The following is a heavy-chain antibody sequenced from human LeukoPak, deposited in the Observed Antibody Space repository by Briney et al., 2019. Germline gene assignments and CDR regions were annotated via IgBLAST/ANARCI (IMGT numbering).Heavy chain of an antibody. CDR1: DHSISSAYY. J-gene: IGHJ4*02. D-gene: IGHD3-22*01. V-gene: IGHV4-38-2*02. CDR2: IYHGGKT. CDR3: AKDRSGVYDSSGFFDY. Sequence: PSETLSLTCAVSDHSISSAYYWGWIRQPPGKGLEWIGSIYHGGKTYYNPSLKSRVTISIDTSKNQFSLKLSSVTAADTAVYYCAKDRSGVYDSSGFFDYWGQGTLVTVSS.